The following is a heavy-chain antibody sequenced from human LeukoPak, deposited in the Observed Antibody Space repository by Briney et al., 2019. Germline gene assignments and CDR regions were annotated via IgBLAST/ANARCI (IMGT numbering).Heavy chain of an antibody. D-gene: IGHD6-19*01. J-gene: IGHJ4*02. V-gene: IGHV1-2*02. CDR1: GGTFSSYA. Sequence: ASVKVSCKASGGTFSSYAISWVRQAPGQGLEWMGWINPNSGGTNYAQKFQGRVTMTRDTSISTAYMELSRLRSDDTAVYYCARGGSGWYVDYWGQGTLVTVSS. CDR3: ARGGSGWYVDY. CDR2: INPNSGGT.